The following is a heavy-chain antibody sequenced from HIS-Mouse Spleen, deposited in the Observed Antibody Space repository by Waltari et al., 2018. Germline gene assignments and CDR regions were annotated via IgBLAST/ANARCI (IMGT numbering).Heavy chain of an antibody. Sequence: QVQLVESGGGVVQPGRSLRLSCEASGFTFSSYGMHWVRQAPGKGLEWVAVISYDGSNKYYADSVKGRFTISRDNSKNTLYLQMNSLRAEDTAVYYCAKASSGWLDYWGQGTLVTVSS. CDR1: GFTFSSYG. J-gene: IGHJ4*02. CDR3: AKASSGWLDY. V-gene: IGHV3-30*18. CDR2: ISYDGSNK. D-gene: IGHD6-19*01.